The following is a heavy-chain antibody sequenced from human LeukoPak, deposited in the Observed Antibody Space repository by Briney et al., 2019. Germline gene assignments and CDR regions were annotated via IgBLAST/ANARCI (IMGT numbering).Heavy chain of an antibody. Sequence: PSETLSPTCTVSGASISSYYWSWIRQPPGKGLEWIGYIYYSGSTHYNPSLRSRVTMSVDTSKNQFSLRLTSVTAADTALYYCASGPYPAAGTDHQFDYWGQGTLVTVSS. D-gene: IGHD6-13*01. J-gene: IGHJ4*02. V-gene: IGHV4-59*01. CDR2: IYYSGST. CDR1: GASISSYY. CDR3: ASGPYPAAGTDHQFDY.